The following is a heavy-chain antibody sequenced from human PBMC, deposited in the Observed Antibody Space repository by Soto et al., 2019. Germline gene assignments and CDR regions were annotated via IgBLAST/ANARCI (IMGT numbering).Heavy chain of an antibody. CDR3: ARYYGSGSYQFDY. J-gene: IGHJ4*02. D-gene: IGHD3-10*01. V-gene: IGHV3-74*01. Sequence: HPGGSLRLSCAASGFTFSTYWMHWVRQAPGKGLVWVSRINSDGISTNYADSVKGRFTISRDNAKNTLYLQMNSLRAEDTAVYYCARYYGSGSYQFDYWGQGTLVTVSS. CDR2: INSDGIST. CDR1: GFTFSTYW.